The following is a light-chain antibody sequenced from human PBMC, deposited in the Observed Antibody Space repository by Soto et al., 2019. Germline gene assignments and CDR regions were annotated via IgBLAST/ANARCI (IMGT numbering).Light chain of an antibody. CDR2: KAS. CDR1: QTISSW. J-gene: IGKJ1*01. CDR3: QHYNSYSEA. V-gene: IGKV1-5*03. Sequence: DIPMTPSPSPLSATVGGRVTITCRASQTISSWLAWYQQKPGKAPKLLIYKASTLKSGVPSRFSGSGSGTEFTLTISSLQPDDFATYYCQHYNSYSEAFGQGTKVDIK.